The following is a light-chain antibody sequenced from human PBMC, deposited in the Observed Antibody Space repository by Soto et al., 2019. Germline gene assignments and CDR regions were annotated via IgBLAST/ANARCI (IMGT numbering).Light chain of an antibody. V-gene: IGLV2-14*03. CDR1: SNDVGSYNF. CDR2: DVS. J-gene: IGLJ2*01. Sequence: QSALTQPASVSGSPGQSITISCIGTSNDVGSYNFVSWYQKHPNTAPRLIIYDVSNRPSGVSNRFSGSKSDNTSSLTISGLQAEDEADYYCSSYTRSSTVLFGGGTNLTVL. CDR3: SSYTRSSTVL.